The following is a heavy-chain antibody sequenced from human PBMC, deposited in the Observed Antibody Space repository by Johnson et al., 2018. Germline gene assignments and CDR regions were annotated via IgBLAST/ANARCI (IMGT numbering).Heavy chain of an antibody. J-gene: IGHJ6*02. CDR2: LSWNSGSI. V-gene: IGHV3-9*01. Sequence: VQLVQAGGGLVQPGGSLRLSCAASGFTFSSYAMSWVRQAPGKGLEWVSGLSWNSGSIGYADSVKGRFTISRDNAKNSLYLQMNSLRAEDTALYYWAKDQDSSSPQNYYGMDVWGQGTTVTVSS. CDR1: GFTFSSYA. CDR3: AKDQDSSSPQNYYGMDV. D-gene: IGHD6-6*01.